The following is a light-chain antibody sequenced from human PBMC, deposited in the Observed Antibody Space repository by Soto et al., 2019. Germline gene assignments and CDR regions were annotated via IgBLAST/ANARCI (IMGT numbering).Light chain of an antibody. CDR3: SSYTSSSTLYG. Sequence: QSALTQPASVSGSPGQSITISCTGTSSDVGGYNYVSWYQQHPGKAPKLMIYDVSNRPSGVSNRFSVSKSGNTASLTISGLQAEDEADYYCSSYTSSSTLYGFGTGTKVTVL. J-gene: IGLJ1*01. CDR2: DVS. CDR1: SSDVGGYNY. V-gene: IGLV2-14*01.